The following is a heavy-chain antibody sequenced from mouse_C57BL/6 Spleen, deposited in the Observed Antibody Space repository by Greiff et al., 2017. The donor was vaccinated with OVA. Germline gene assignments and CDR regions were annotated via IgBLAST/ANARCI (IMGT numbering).Heavy chain of an antibody. V-gene: IGHV5-6*02. Sequence: DVMLVESGGDLVKPGGSLKLSCAASGFTFSSYGMSWVRQTPDKRLEWVATISSGGSYTYYPDSVKGRFTISRDNAKNTLYLQMSSLKSEDTAMYYCARDGITTVVATDYFDYWGQGTTLTVSS. D-gene: IGHD1-1*01. CDR1: GFTFSSYG. J-gene: IGHJ2*01. CDR2: ISSGGSYT. CDR3: ARDGITTVVATDYFDY.